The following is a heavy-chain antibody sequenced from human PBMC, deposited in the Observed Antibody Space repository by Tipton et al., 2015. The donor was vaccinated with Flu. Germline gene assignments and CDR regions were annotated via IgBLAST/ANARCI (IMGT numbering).Heavy chain of an antibody. CDR2: IYYTGST. D-gene: IGHD3-16*02. CDR1: GDSIGSPYY. Sequence: TLSLTCSVSGDSIGSPYYWSWIRQPPGKGLEWIGYIYYTGSTDYNPSLKSRVTISVDTSKNQFSLKLSSVTAADTAVYYCAGWTDYLWGNYRTFAYWGQGTLVTVAP. J-gene: IGHJ4*02. V-gene: IGHV4-59*03. CDR3: AGWTDYLWGNYRTFAY.